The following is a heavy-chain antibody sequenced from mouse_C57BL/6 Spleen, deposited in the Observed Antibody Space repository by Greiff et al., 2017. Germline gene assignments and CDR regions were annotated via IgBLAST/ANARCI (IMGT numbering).Heavy chain of an antibody. CDR1: GYTFTSYW. Sequence: QVQLKQPGAELVRPGSSVKLSCKASGYTFTSYWMDWVKQRPGQGLEWIGNIYPSDSETHYNPKFKDKATLTVDKSSSTAYMQLSSLTSEDSAVYYCARLGAFDYWGQGTTLTVSS. J-gene: IGHJ2*01. CDR2: IYPSDSET. D-gene: IGHD3-1*01. CDR3: ARLGAFDY. V-gene: IGHV1-61*01.